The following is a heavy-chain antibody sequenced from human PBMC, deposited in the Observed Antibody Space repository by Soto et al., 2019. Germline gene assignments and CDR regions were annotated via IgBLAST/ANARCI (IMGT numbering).Heavy chain of an antibody. CDR3: ANKVAGLLYFDN. J-gene: IGHJ4*02. CDR2: ISGSGGST. D-gene: IGHD2-15*01. V-gene: IGHV3-23*01. CDR1: GFTFSSYA. Sequence: PGGSLRLSCAASGFTFSSYAMSWVRQAPGKGLEWVSAISGSGGSTYYADSVKGRFTISRDNSKNTLYLQMNSLRAEDTAVYYCANKVAGLLYFDNWGQGTLVTVSS.